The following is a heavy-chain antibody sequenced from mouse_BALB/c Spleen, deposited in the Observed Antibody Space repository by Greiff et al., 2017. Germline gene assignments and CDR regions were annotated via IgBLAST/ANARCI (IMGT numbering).Heavy chain of an antibody. J-gene: IGHJ2*01. CDR3: ARGITTAQGPY. Sequence: QVQLKESGAELVRPGSSVKISCKASGYAFSSYWMNWVKQRPGQGLEWIGQIYPGDGDTNYNGKFKGKATLTADKSSSTAYMQLSSLTSEDSAVYCCARGITTAQGPYWGQGTTLTVSS. V-gene: IGHV1-80*01. CDR2: IYPGDGDT. D-gene: IGHD1-2*01. CDR1: GYAFSSYW.